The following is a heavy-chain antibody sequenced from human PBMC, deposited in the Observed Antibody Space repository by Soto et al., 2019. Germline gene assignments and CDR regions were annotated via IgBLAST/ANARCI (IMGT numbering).Heavy chain of an antibody. CDR2: IYYSGST. CDR3: ATDVGERYYCSVSAV. CDR1: GGNSRDHC. J-gene: IGHJ6*01. D-gene: IGHD3-10*01. V-gene: IGHV4-59*11. Sequence: VAGGNSRDHCWRWISKTKGKGLEWIGYIYYSGSTNYNPSLKSRVTISVDTSKNQFSLKLSPVTAADTAVYFFATDVGERYYCSVSAVLGKRTTVTVSS.